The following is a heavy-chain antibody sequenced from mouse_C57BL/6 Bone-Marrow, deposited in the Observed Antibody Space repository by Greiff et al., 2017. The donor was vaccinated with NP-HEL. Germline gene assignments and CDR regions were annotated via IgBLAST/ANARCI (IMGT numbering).Heavy chain of an antibody. J-gene: IGHJ1*03. Sequence: VQLQQSGAELVRPGTSVKVSCKASGYSFTNYLIEWVKQRPGQGLEWIGVINPGSGGTNYNEKFKGKATLTADKSSSTAYMKLSSLASEDTAIYISAYNNYGSSGWYFDVWRRGTTVTISS. V-gene: IGHV1-54*01. CDR1: GYSFTNYL. D-gene: IGHD1-1*01. CDR2: INPGSGGT. CDR3: AYNNYGSSGWYFDV.